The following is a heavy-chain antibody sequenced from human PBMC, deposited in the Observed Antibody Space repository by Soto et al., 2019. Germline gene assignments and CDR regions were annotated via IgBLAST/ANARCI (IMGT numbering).Heavy chain of an antibody. V-gene: IGHV1-8*01. CDR1: GYTFTSYD. Sequence: QVQLVQSGAEVKKPGASVKVSCKASGYTFTSYDINWVRQATGQGLEWMGWMNPNSGNTGYAQKSKGRVTMPRNTSIITAYMELSSLRSEDTAVYYCARERIDAFDIWGQGTMVTVSS. J-gene: IGHJ3*02. CDR3: ARERIDAFDI. CDR2: MNPNSGNT.